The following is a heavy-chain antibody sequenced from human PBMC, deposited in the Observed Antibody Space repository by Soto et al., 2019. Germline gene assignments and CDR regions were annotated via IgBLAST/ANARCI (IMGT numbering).Heavy chain of an antibody. CDR3: ARDGIRYFDWLHDPLDY. D-gene: IGHD3-9*01. V-gene: IGHV1-18*01. CDR2: NSAYNGNT. J-gene: IGHJ4*02. Sequence: QVQLVQSGAEVKKPGASVKVSCKASGYTFTSYGISWVRQAPGQGLEWMGWNSAYNGNTNYAQKLQGRVTMTTDTSTSTAYMELRSLRSDDTAVYYCARDGIRYFDWLHDPLDYWGQGTLVTVSS. CDR1: GYTFTSYG.